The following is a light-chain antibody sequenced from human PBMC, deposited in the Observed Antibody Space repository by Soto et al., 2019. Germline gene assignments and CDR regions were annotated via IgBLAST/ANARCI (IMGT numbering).Light chain of an antibody. Sequence: DIQMTQSPSSLSASVGDRVTITCRASQTINTYLNWYQQKPGKVPKLLIYAASSLQSGVPSRFSGSGSGTDFTLTISSLQPEDFATYYCQQSYSTPITFGHGTRLEIK. V-gene: IGKV1-39*01. CDR1: QTINTY. CDR2: AAS. CDR3: QQSYSTPIT. J-gene: IGKJ5*01.